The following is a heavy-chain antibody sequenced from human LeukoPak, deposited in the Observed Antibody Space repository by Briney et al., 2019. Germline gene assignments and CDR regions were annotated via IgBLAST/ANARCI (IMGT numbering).Heavy chain of an antibody. D-gene: IGHD3-3*01. J-gene: IGHJ4*02. CDR2: ISSSGSTI. V-gene: IGHV3-11*01. CDR3: ARDPLGYYDFWSGYYSRLGYFDY. Sequence: GGSLRLSCAASGFTFSDYYMSWIRQAPGKGLEWVSYISSSGSTIYYADSVKGRFTISRDNAKNSLYLQMNSLRAEDTAVYYCARDPLGYYDFWSGYYSRLGYFDYWGQGTLVTVSS. CDR1: GFTFSDYY.